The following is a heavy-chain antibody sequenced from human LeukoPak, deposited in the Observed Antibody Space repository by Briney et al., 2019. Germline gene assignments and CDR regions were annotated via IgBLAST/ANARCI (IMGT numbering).Heavy chain of an antibody. J-gene: IGHJ4*02. CDR1: GYTFTSYD. D-gene: IGHD1-26*01. CDR3: ARDLEVGATGYFDY. V-gene: IGHV1-8*03. CDR2: MNPNSGNT. Sequence: ASVKVSCKASGYTFTSYDINWMRQATGQGLEWMGWMNPNSGNTGYAQKFQGRVTITRNTSISTAYMELSSLRSEDTAVYYCARDLEVGATGYFDYWGQGTLVTVSS.